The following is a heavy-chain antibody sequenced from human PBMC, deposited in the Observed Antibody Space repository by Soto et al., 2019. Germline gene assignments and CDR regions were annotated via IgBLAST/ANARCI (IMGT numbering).Heavy chain of an antibody. D-gene: IGHD3-9*01. J-gene: IGHJ6*02. CDR1: GGSISSYY. V-gene: IGHV4-4*07. CDR3: ARGVYDILTGYLTPHYYYYYGMDV. Sequence: SETLSLTCTVSGGSISSYYWSWIRQPSWKGLEWIGRIYTSGSTNYNPSLKSRVTMSVETSKNQFSLKLSSVTAADTAVYYCARGVYDILTGYLTPHYYYYYGMDVWGQGNTVT. CDR2: IYTSGST.